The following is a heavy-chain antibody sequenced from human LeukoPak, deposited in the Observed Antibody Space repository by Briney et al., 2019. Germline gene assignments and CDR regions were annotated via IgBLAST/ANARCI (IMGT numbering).Heavy chain of an antibody. D-gene: IGHD4-17*01. Sequence: ASVKVSCKASGYTFTSCYMHWVRQAPGQGLEWMGIINPSGGSTSYAQKFQGRVTMTRDTSTSTVYMELSSLRSEDTAVYYCARASWLREVTNYYYMDVWGKGTTVTVSS. CDR1: GYTFTSCY. CDR2: INPSGGST. J-gene: IGHJ6*03. CDR3: ARASWLREVTNYYYMDV. V-gene: IGHV1-46*01.